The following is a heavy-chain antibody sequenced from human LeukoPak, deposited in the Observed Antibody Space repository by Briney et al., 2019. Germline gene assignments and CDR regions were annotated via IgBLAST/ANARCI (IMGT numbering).Heavy chain of an antibody. Sequence: GGSLRLSCAASGFTVSSNYMSWVRQAPGKGLEWVAGVSNDGSNQHYADSVKGRFTVSRDNSKDTLHLQMNSLRTEDTALYYCAKDHGSSRLDYWGQGTLVTVSS. D-gene: IGHD1-26*01. CDR2: VSNDGSNQ. CDR3: AKDHGSSRLDY. V-gene: IGHV3-30*18. CDR1: GFTVSSNY. J-gene: IGHJ4*02.